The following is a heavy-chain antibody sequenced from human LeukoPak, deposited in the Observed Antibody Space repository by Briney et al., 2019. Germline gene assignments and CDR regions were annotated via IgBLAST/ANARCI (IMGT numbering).Heavy chain of an antibody. V-gene: IGHV3-30-3*01. CDR2: ISYDGSNK. D-gene: IGHD3-22*01. CDR3: ARGSDTMIVVVSPLGY. J-gene: IGHJ4*02. Sequence: GGSLRLSCTASGFTFSSYAMHWVRQAPGKGLEWVAVISYDGSNKYYADSVKGRFTISRDNSKNTLYLQMNSLRAEDTDVYYCARGSDTMIVVVSPLGYWGQGTLVTVSS. CDR1: GFTFSSYA.